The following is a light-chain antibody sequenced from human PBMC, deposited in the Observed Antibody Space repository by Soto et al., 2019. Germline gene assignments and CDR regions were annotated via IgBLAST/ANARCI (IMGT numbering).Light chain of an antibody. CDR3: SSYASSTTLL. CDR1: SRDLRVYNF. Sequence: QSALTQPASVSGSPGQSITISCTGTSRDLRVYNFVSWYQQHPGKAPKLMIYDVSNRPSGVSDRFSGSKSGNTASLTISGLQAEDEADYFCSSYASSTTLLFGGGTKLTVL. J-gene: IGLJ2*01. CDR2: DVS. V-gene: IGLV2-14*03.